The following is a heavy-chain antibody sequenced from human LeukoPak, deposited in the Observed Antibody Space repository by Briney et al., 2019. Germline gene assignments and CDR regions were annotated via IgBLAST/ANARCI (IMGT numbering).Heavy chain of an antibody. D-gene: IGHD3-10*01. CDR3: ARDATFLWFGELMPGRYGMDA. J-gene: IGHJ6*04. V-gene: IGHV3-21*01. Sequence: PGGSLRLSCAASGFTFSGYSMNWVRQAPGKGLEWVSSISSSSSYIYYADSVKGRFTISRDNAKNSLYLQMNSLRAEDTAVYYCARDATFLWFGELMPGRYGMDAWGKGTTVTVSS. CDR1: GFTFSGYS. CDR2: ISSSSSYI.